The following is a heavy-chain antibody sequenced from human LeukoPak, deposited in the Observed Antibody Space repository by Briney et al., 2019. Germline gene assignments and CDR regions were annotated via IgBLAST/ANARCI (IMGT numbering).Heavy chain of an antibody. CDR2: ISAYNGNT. V-gene: IGHV1-18*01. CDR1: GGTFSSYA. D-gene: IGHD3-22*01. Sequence: ASVKVSCKASGGTFSSYAISWVRQAPGQGLEWMGWISAYNGNTNYAQKLQGRVTMTADTSTSTAYMELRSLRSDDTAVYYCARGGSGYSDDYWGQGTLVTVSS. J-gene: IGHJ4*02. CDR3: ARGGSGYSDDY.